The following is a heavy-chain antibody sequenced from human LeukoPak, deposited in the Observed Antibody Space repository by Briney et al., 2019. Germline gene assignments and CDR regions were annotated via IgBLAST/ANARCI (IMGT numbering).Heavy chain of an antibody. V-gene: IGHV1-18*04. Sequence: ASVKLSCKASGYTFISYGISWVRQAPGQGLEWMGWISAYNGHTNYAQKLQGRVTMTTDTSTSTAYMELRSLRSDDTAVYYCAREVRRAGRSEKSDYWGQGTLVTVSS. CDR2: ISAYNGHT. CDR1: GYTFISYG. J-gene: IGHJ4*02. D-gene: IGHD1-1*01. CDR3: AREVRRAGRSEKSDY.